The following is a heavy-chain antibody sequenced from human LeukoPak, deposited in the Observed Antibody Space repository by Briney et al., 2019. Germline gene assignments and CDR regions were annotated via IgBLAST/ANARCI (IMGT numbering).Heavy chain of an antibody. Sequence: GGSLRLSCAASGFTFSSYGMHWVRQAPGKGLEWVAVIWYDGSNKYYADSVKGRFTISRDNSKNTLYLQMNSLRAEDTAVYYCAREGGGAYGSGSYYFDYWGQGTLVTVSS. V-gene: IGHV3-33*01. CDR1: GFTFSSYG. D-gene: IGHD3-10*01. CDR2: IWYDGSNK. J-gene: IGHJ4*02. CDR3: AREGGGAYGSGSYYFDY.